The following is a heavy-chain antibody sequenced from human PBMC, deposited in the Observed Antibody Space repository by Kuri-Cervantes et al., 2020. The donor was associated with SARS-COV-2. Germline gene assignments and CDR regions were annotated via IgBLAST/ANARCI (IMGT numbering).Heavy chain of an antibody. V-gene: IGHV3-21*04. CDR2: ISSSSSYI. J-gene: IGHJ4*02. Sequence: GESLKISCAASGFTFSSYSMNWVRQAPGKGLEWVSSISSSSSYIYYADSVKGRFTISRDNAKNSLYLQMNSLRAEDTAVYYCARGLGRGTGGYSYNYGEFDSWGQGTLVTVSS. CDR1: GFTFSSYS. D-gene: IGHD5-18*01. CDR3: ARGLGRGTGGYSYNYGEFDS.